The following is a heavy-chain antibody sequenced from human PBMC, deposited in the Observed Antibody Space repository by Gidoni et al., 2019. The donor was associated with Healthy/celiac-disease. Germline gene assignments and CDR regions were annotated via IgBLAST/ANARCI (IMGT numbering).Heavy chain of an antibody. CDR3: ARGYCSSTSCYFSAFDI. D-gene: IGHD2-2*01. J-gene: IGHJ3*02. Sequence: QVQLVESGGGVVQPGRSLRLSCAASGFTFSSYAMHCVRQAPGKGLEWVAVISYDGSNKYYADAVKGRFTISRDNSKNTLYLQMNSLRAEDTAVYYCARGYCSSTSCYFSAFDIWGQGTMVTVSS. V-gene: IGHV3-30*04. CDR1: GFTFSSYA. CDR2: ISYDGSNK.